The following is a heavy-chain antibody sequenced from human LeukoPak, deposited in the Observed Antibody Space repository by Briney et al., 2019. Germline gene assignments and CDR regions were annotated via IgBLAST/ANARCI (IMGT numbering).Heavy chain of an antibody. D-gene: IGHD4-23*01. Sequence: SSETLSLTCTVSGGPISSYYWSWIRQPAGKGLEWTGRIYTSGKTNYNASLKSHFTLSVDTSQNQLSPKLSAVSSAVTAVHCVARNRWSGESDYWGQGTLVTVSS. V-gene: IGHV4-4*07. J-gene: IGHJ4*02. CDR1: GGPISSYY. CDR2: IYTSGKT. CDR3: ARNRWSGESDY.